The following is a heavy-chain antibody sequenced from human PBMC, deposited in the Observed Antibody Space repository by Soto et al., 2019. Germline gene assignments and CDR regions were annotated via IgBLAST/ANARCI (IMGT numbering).Heavy chain of an antibody. D-gene: IGHD5-18*01. Sequence: QVQLVESGGGVVQPGRSLRLSCAASGFTFSSYAMHWVRQAPGKGLEWVTVISYDGSNKYYADSVKGRFTISRDNSKNTLYLQMNSLRAEDTAVYYCAREDTAMVTHFDYWGQGTLVTVSS. CDR2: ISYDGSNK. CDR3: AREDTAMVTHFDY. V-gene: IGHV3-30-3*01. CDR1: GFTFSSYA. J-gene: IGHJ4*02.